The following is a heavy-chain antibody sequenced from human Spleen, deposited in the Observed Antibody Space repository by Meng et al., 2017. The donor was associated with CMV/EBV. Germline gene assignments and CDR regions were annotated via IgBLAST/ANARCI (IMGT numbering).Heavy chain of an antibody. CDR1: GFTFSGSA. J-gene: IGHJ4*02. V-gene: IGHV3-73*01. CDR3: ASSQQLGLIDY. CDR2: IRSKANGYAT. D-gene: IGHD6-13*01. Sequence: GESLKISCAASGFTFSGSALHWVRQASGKGLEWVGRIRSKANGYATAYAASMKGRFTISRDDSKNMAYLQMNSLKTEDTAVYYCASSQQLGLIDYWGQGTLVTVS.